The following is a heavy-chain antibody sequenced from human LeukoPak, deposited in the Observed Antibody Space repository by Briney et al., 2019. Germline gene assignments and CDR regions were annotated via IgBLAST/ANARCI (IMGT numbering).Heavy chain of an antibody. D-gene: IGHD1/OR15-1a*01. J-gene: IGHJ4*02. CDR3: AREGHWDTNDY. V-gene: IGHV3-21*01. Sequence: GGSLRLSSAVSGLTFSSYSMNWVRQAPGRGLEWVSSISSSSSSYIYYADSVKGRFTISRDNAKNSLFLQMNSLRDEDTAEYYCAREGHWDTNDYWGQGTLVTVSS. CDR1: GLTFSSYS. CDR2: ISSSSSSYI.